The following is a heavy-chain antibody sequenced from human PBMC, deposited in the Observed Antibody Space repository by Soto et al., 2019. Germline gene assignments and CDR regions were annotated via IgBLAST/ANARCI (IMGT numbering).Heavy chain of an antibody. CDR2: ISAYNGNT. Sequence: ASVKVSCKASGYTFTSYGISWVRQAPGQGLEWMGWISAYNGNTNYAQKLQGRVTMTTDTSTSTAYMELRSLRSDDTAMYYCARIRYAPNYYGSGSYPKWFDPWGQGTLVTVSS. D-gene: IGHD3-10*01. CDR1: GYTFTSYG. CDR3: ARIRYAPNYYGSGSYPKWFDP. V-gene: IGHV1-18*01. J-gene: IGHJ5*02.